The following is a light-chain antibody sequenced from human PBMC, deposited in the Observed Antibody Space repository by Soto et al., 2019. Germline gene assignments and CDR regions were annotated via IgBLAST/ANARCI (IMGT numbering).Light chain of an antibody. CDR1: QSISSSF. J-gene: IGKJ4*01. V-gene: IGKV3-20*01. Sequence: EFVLTQDPGKLSLSPGERATLSCRASQSISSSFLAWYQQKPGQAPRLLIYGASSRGTGIPDRFSGSGSGTDLTLTISRLEPEDFAVYYCQQYGSSPPLTFGGGTKVEIK. CDR3: QQYGSSPPLT. CDR2: GAS.